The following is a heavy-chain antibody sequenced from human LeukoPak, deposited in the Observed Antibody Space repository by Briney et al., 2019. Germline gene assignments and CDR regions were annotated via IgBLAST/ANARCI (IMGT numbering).Heavy chain of an antibody. CDR2: IIPTFGTA. V-gene: IGHV1-69*05. Sequence: SVKVSCKASGGTFSSYAISWVRQAPGQGLEWMGGIIPTFGTANYAQKFQGRVTITTDESTSTAYMELSSLRSEDTAVYYCARDADYYDILSGTGYFDLWGRGTLVTVSS. CDR1: GGTFSSYA. J-gene: IGHJ2*01. D-gene: IGHD3-22*01. CDR3: ARDADYYDILSGTGYFDL.